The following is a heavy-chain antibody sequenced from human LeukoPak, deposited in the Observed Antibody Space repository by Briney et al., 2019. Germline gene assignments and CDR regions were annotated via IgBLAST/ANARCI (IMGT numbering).Heavy chain of an antibody. Sequence: SETLSLTCTVSGGSISSYYWSWIRQPPGKGLEWIGYIYTGGSTNYNPSLKSRVTISVDTSKNQFSLKLSSVTAADTAVYYCARELCGGDCYLSRWFDPRGQGTLVTVSS. CDR1: GGSISSYY. CDR3: ARELCGGDCYLSRWFDP. J-gene: IGHJ5*02. V-gene: IGHV4-4*09. D-gene: IGHD2-21*02. CDR2: IYTGGST.